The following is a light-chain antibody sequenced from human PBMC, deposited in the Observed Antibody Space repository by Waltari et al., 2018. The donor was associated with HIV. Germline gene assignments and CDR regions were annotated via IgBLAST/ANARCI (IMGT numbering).Light chain of an antibody. CDR3: CSYAVSSTSVI. CDR1: GRDVGSYNL. CDR2: EGS. J-gene: IGLJ2*01. V-gene: IGLV2-23*01. Sequence: QSALTQPASVSGSPGQSIPISCTGTGRDVGSYNLVSWYQQYPGKAPKLIIYEGSKRPSWISNRFSGSQSGNTASLTISGLQAEDEADYYCCSYAVSSTSVIFGGGTKLTVL.